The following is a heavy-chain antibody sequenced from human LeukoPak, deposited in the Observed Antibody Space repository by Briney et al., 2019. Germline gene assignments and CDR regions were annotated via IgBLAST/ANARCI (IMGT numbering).Heavy chain of an antibody. CDR2: IYHSGST. CDR3: ARDKGTVDY. D-gene: IGHD1-1*01. CDR1: GYSISSGYY. J-gene: IGHJ4*02. V-gene: IGHV4-38-2*02. Sequence: SDTLSLTCTVSGYSISSGYYWGWIRQPPGKGLEWIGSIYHSGSTYYNPSLKSRVTISVDTSKNQFSLKLSSVTAADTAVYYCARDKGTVDYWGQGTLVTVS.